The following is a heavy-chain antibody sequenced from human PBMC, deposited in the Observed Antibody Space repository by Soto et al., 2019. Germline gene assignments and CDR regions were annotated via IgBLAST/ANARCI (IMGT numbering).Heavy chain of an antibody. J-gene: IGHJ6*02. V-gene: IGHV1-69*01. Sequence: QVQLVQSGAEVKKPGSSVKVSCKASGGTFSSYAISWVRQAPGQGLEWMGGIIPIFGTANYAQKFQGRVTITADESTSTAYMELSSRRSEDTAVYYCARAPPSAITMVRGPTYYYYGMDVWGQGTTVTVSS. D-gene: IGHD3-10*01. CDR2: IIPIFGTA. CDR1: GGTFSSYA. CDR3: ARAPPSAITMVRGPTYYYYGMDV.